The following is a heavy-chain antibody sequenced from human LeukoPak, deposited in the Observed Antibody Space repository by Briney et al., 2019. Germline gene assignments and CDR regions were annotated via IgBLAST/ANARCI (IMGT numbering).Heavy chain of an antibody. Sequence: SETLSLTFPVSGGSISSYYWSWIRQPPGKGLEWVGDIYFNGSTNYNPSPKSRVTISVDTSKNQFSLKLSSVTAADTAVYYCARECSSTSCYTGRGAGNWFDPWGQGTLVTVSS. CDR3: ARECSSTSCYTGRGAGNWFDP. CDR1: GGSISSYY. D-gene: IGHD2-2*02. V-gene: IGHV4-59*01. CDR2: IYFNGST. J-gene: IGHJ5*02.